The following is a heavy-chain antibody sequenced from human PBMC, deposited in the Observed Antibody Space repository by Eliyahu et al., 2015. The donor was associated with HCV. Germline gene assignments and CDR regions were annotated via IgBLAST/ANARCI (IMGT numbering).Heavy chain of an antibody. CDR3: ARGKNRRDFWSGYYEQYYGMDV. D-gene: IGHD3-3*01. CDR2: ISSSGSTI. Sequence: QVQLVESGGGLVKPGGSLRXSCAASGFTFXXYYMSWXRQAPGKGLEWVSYISSSGSTIYYADSVKGRFTISRDNAKNSLYLQMNSLRAEDTAVYYCARGKNRRDFWSGYYEQYYGMDVWGQGTTVTVSS. CDR1: GFTFXXYY. V-gene: IGHV3-11*01. J-gene: IGHJ6*02.